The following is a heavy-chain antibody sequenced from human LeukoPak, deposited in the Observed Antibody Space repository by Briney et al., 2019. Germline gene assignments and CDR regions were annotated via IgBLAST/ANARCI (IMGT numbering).Heavy chain of an antibody. J-gene: IGHJ4*02. V-gene: IGHV4-59*12. CDR3: ARDIGHGLLDSSGYYYGNYFDY. D-gene: IGHD3-22*01. CDR1: GGSISSYY. Sequence: PSETLSLTCTVSGGSISSYYWTWIRQPPGKGLEWIGYIYYSGSTNYNPSLKSRVTISVDTSKNQFSLKLSSVTAADTAVYYCARDIGHGLLDSSGYYYGNYFDYWGQGTLVTVSS. CDR2: IYYSGST.